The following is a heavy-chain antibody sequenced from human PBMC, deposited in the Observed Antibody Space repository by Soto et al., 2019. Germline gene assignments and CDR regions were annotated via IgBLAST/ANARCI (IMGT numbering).Heavy chain of an antibody. V-gene: IGHV3-23*01. D-gene: IGHD6-13*01. CDR3: ARDQAAGGTIARYFQD. CDR1: GFTFSSYA. Sequence: EVQLLESGGGLVQPEGSLRLSCEASGFTFSSYAMSWVRHAPGKGLEWVSGISGGGGTTYYADSVKGRFTISRDNSKNTLDLQVNGLRAEDTAVYYCARDQAAGGTIARYFQDWGQGTLVTVAS. J-gene: IGHJ1*01. CDR2: ISGGGGTT.